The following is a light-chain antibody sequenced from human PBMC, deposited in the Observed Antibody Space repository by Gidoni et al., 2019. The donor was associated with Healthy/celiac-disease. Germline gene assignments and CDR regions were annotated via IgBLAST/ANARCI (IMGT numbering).Light chain of an antibody. CDR3: QQSYSTRWT. CDR1: QSIISY. Sequence: DSQMTQSPSSLSASVGDRVTITCLASQSIISYLNWYQQKPGKAPKLLIYAASSLKSGVPSRFIGSGSGTDFTITISSLQPEDFANYYCQQSYSTRWTLGQGTKVEIK. V-gene: IGKV1-39*01. J-gene: IGKJ1*01. CDR2: AAS.